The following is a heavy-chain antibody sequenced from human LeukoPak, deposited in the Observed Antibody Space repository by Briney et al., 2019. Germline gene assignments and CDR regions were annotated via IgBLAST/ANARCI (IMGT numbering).Heavy chain of an antibody. CDR1: GASISSYY. J-gene: IGHJ4*02. CDR3: ARSYCSGGSCYLYYFDY. CDR2: IFYSGGT. V-gene: IGHV4-59*01. Sequence: SETLSLTCSISGASISSYYWSWIRQPPGKGLEWIGYIFYSGGTSYNPSLRSRVTISLDTSKNQFSLKLSSVTATDTAIYFCARSYCSGGSCYLYYFDYWGQGTLVTVSS. D-gene: IGHD2-15*01.